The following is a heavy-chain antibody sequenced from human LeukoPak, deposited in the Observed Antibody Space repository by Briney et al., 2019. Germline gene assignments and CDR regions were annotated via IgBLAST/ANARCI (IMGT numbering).Heavy chain of an antibody. CDR1: GYTFISYP. J-gene: IGHJ4*02. V-gene: IGHV1-3*01. D-gene: IGHD5-12*01. Sequence: ASVKVSCKASGYTFISYPIHWVRQAPGKGLGGMGWLNAGNGNTKYSQKFQGRVTMTRDTSASSAYMELSSLRSEDTAVYYCASSRGYGGYDRYYFDYWGQGTLVTVSS. CDR3: ASSRGYGGYDRYYFDY. CDR2: LNAGNGNT.